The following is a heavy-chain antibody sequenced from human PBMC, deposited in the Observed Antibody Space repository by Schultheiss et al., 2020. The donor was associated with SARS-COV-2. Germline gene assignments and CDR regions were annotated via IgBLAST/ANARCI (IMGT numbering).Heavy chain of an antibody. V-gene: IGHV4-61*01. D-gene: IGHD6-13*01. CDR3: ASSSSWYTLSFDY. Sequence: SETLSLTCTVSGGSVSSASYYWSWIRQPPGKGLEWIGYIYYSGSTNYNPSLKSRVTISVDTSKNQFSLKLSSVTAADTAVYYCASSSSWYTLSFDYWGQGTLVTVSS. CDR1: GGSVSSASYY. J-gene: IGHJ4*02. CDR2: IYYSGST.